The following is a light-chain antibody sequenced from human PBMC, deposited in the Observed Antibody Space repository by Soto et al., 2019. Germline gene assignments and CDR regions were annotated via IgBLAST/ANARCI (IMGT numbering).Light chain of an antibody. Sequence: DIQMAQSPSSVSASVGDRVSITCPASQGISSWLAWYQQKQGRARKLLTYTGSSLQSGVPSRFSGTGSGVYFTLTIGSLQHEDVATYYCQQANSFPLTFGGGTRVEIK. V-gene: IGKV1-12*01. CDR2: TGS. J-gene: IGKJ4*01. CDR3: QQANSFPLT. CDR1: QGISSW.